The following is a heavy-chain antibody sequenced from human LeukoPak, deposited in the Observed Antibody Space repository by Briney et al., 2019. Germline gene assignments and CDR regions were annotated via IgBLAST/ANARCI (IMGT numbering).Heavy chain of an antibody. CDR2: ISSSSSAI. CDR1: GFTFSSYG. Sequence: GGSLRLSCAASGFTFSSYGMNWVRQAPGKGLEWVSYISSSSSAIYYADSVKGRFTISRDNAKNSLYLQMNSLRAEDTAVYYCARDKAGNMDVWGKGTTVTVSS. J-gene: IGHJ6*03. CDR3: ARDKAGNMDV. V-gene: IGHV3-48*01.